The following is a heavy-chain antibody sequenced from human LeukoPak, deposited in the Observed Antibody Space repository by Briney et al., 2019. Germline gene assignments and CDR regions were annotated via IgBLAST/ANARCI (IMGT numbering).Heavy chain of an antibody. CDR1: GFTFSSYG. CDR2: ISSSSSYI. Sequence: GGSLRLSCAASGFTFSSYGMNWVRQAPGKGLEWVSSISSSSSYIYYADSVKGRFTISRDNAKNSLYPQMNSLRAEDTAVYYCARVPLAYCGGDCPWGQGTLVTVSS. J-gene: IGHJ5*02. V-gene: IGHV3-21*01. D-gene: IGHD2-21*02. CDR3: ARVPLAYCGGDCP.